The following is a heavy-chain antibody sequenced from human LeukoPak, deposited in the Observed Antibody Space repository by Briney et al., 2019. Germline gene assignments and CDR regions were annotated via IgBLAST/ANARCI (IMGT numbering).Heavy chain of an antibody. D-gene: IGHD3-22*01. CDR3: AKDQPPHYYDSSGSDCFDY. V-gene: IGHV3-23*01. Sequence: GSLRLSCAASGFTFSSYAMSWVRQAPGKGLEWVSAISGSGGSTYYADSVKGRFTISRDNSKNTLYLQMNSLRAEDTAVYYCAKDQPPHYYDSSGSDCFDYWGQGTLVTVSS. CDR2: ISGSGGST. CDR1: GFTFSSYA. J-gene: IGHJ4*02.